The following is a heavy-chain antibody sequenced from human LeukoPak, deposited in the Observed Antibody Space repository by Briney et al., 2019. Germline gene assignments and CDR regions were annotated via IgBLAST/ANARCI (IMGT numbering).Heavy chain of an antibody. J-gene: IGHJ6*02. CDR2: INAGNGNT. CDR3: ARVTGRYCSGGSCYYYYYGMDV. D-gene: IGHD2-15*01. CDR1: GYTFTSYA. V-gene: IGHV1-3*01. Sequence: GASVKVSCKASGYTFTSYAMHWVRQAPGQRLEWMGWINAGNGNTKYSQKFQGRVTITRDTSASTAYMELSSLRSEDTAVYYCARVTGRYCSGGSCYYYYYGMDVWGQGTTVTVSS.